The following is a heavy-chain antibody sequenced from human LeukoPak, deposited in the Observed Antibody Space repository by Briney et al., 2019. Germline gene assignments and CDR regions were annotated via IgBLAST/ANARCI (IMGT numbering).Heavy chain of an antibody. CDR2: IYYSGST. J-gene: IGHJ5*02. CDR3: ARHEYSGSYYGLSWFDP. CDR1: GGSISISGYY. V-gene: IGHV4-39*01. D-gene: IGHD1-26*01. Sequence: PSETLSLTCTVSGGSISISGYYLGWIRQPPGKGLEWIASIYYSGSTYYNPSLKSRVTISVDTSKNQLSLKLSSLTAADTAVYYCARHEYSGSYYGLSWFDPWGQGTLVTVSS.